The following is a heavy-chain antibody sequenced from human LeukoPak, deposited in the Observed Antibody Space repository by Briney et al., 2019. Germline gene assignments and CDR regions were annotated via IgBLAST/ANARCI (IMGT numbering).Heavy chain of an antibody. V-gene: IGHV1-69*05. CDR3: ARDLMGGYSSSWYYFDY. Sequence: ASVKVSCKASGGTFSSYAISWVRQAPGQGLEWMGRIIPIFGTANYAQKFQGRVTITTDESTSTAYMVLSSLRSEDTAVYYCARDLMGGYSSSWYYFDYWGQGTLVTVSS. CDR2: IIPIFGTA. J-gene: IGHJ4*02. D-gene: IGHD6-13*01. CDR1: GGTFSSYA.